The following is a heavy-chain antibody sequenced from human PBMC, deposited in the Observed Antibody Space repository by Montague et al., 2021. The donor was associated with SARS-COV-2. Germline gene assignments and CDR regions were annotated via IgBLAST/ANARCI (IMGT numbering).Heavy chain of an antibody. Sequence: SETLSLTCTVSGGSISSSSYYWGWHRQPPGKGLEWIGSIYYSGSTYYNPSLKSRVTISVDTSKNQFSLKLNSVTAADTAVYYCARHGKTRIAMIVVVIGYFDYWGQGALVTVSS. CDR2: IYYSGST. D-gene: IGHD3-22*01. V-gene: IGHV4-39*01. CDR3: ARHGKTRIAMIVVVIGYFDY. CDR1: GGSISSSSYY. J-gene: IGHJ4*02.